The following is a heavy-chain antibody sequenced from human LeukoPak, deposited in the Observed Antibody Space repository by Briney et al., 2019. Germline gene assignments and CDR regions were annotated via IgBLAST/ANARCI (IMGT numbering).Heavy chain of an antibody. CDR2: ISDVGTT. CDR3: TRGHYGP. J-gene: IGHJ5*02. Sequence: GGSLRLSCAASGFTVSSAWMTWARQAPGKGLEWVGRISDVGTTEYAAPVKGRFTVSRDDSKNTLYLQMNSPKTENTAVYHCTRGHYGPWGQGTLVTVSS. D-gene: IGHD3-10*01. CDR1: GFTVSSAW. V-gene: IGHV3-15*01.